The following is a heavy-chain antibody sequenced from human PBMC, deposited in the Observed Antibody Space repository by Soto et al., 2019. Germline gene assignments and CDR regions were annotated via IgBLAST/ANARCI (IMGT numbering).Heavy chain of an antibody. Sequence: TSETLSLTCTVSGSSISSGGYYWSWIRQHPGKGLEWIGYIYYSGSTYYNPSLKSRVTISVDTSKNQFSLKLSSVTAADTAVYYCARFGYSTNIGIDYWGQGTLVTVSS. CDR3: ARFGYSTNIGIDY. J-gene: IGHJ4*02. V-gene: IGHV4-31*03. CDR2: IYYSGST. D-gene: IGHD3-22*01. CDR1: GSSISSGGYY.